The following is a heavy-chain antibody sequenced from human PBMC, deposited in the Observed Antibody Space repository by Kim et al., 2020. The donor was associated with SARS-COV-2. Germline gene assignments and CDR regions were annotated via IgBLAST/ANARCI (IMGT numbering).Heavy chain of an antibody. V-gene: IGHV1-2*05. CDR2: IIPNSGVT. J-gene: IGHJ4*02. Sequence: ASVKVSCKASGYTFTACNLHWVRQAPGQGPEWMGRIIPNSGVTIYAQKFRGRVTMTRDTSITTVYMELSRLTSDDTVVYYCARGTNYYFDRWGQGTLVTVSS. CDR3: ARGTNYYFDR. CDR1: GYTFTACN.